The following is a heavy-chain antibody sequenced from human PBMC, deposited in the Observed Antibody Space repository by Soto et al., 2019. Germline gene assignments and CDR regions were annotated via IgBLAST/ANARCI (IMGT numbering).Heavy chain of an antibody. CDR3: AGGDGNFPYFDY. D-gene: IGHD1-7*01. CDR2: INAGNDNT. CDR1: GYALTSFA. V-gene: IGHV1-3*01. Sequence: QVQVVQSGAEVKKPGASVKVSCKASGYALTSFALHWVRQVAGQRLEWMGWINAGNDNTKISQKFRGRVTIIRDTSANTVYMELCSLRSEDTALYYCAGGDGNFPYFDYWGQGTLVTVSS. J-gene: IGHJ4*02.